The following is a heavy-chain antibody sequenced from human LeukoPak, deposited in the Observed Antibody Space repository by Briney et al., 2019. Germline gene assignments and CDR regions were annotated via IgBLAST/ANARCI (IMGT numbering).Heavy chain of an antibody. Sequence: SETLSLTCTVSGDTISSYYWSWIRQPPGKGLEWIGYIYHSGSTNYNPSLKSRVTISADTSKDQFSLKLASVTAADTAVYYCATGYSSTWYYFDYWGQGTLVTVSS. V-gene: IGHV4-59*01. CDR2: IYHSGST. D-gene: IGHD6-13*01. CDR3: ATGYSSTWYYFDY. CDR1: GDTISSYY. J-gene: IGHJ4*02.